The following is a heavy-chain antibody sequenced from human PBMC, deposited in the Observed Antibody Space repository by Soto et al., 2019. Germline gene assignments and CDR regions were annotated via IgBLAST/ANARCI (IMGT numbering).Heavy chain of an antibody. CDR2: IKSKTDGETT. Sequence: GGSLRLSCAASGFTFSNAWMSWVRQAPGKGLEWVGRIKSKTDGETTDYAAPVKGRFTISRDDSKNTLYLQMNSLKTEDTAVYYCTTDPGPRYSNYFDYWGQGTLVTVSS. CDR1: GFTFSNAW. D-gene: IGHD4-4*01. J-gene: IGHJ4*02. V-gene: IGHV3-15*01. CDR3: TTDPGPRYSNYFDY.